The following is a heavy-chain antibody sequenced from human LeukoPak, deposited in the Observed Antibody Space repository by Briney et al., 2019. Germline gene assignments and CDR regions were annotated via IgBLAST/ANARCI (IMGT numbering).Heavy chain of an antibody. Sequence: ASVKVSCEASGYTFTSYGISWVRQAPGQGLEWMGWISAYNGNTDYAQKLQGRVTMTTDTSTSTAYMELRSLRSDDTAVYYCARDRVWFGELLMLYCYYGMDVWGQGTTVTVSS. CDR1: GYTFTSYG. J-gene: IGHJ6*02. CDR3: ARDRVWFGELLMLYCYYGMDV. V-gene: IGHV1-18*01. D-gene: IGHD3-10*01. CDR2: ISAYNGNT.